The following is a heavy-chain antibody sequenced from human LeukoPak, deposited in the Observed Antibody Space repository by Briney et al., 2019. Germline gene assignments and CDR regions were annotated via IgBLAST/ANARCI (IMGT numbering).Heavy chain of an antibody. Sequence: GGTLRLSCAASGFTFSSYGMSWVRQAPGKGLEWVSAISGSGGSTYYADSVKGRSTISRDNSKNTLYLQMNSLRAEDTAVYYCAKRQWQQLGALDYWGQGTLVTVSS. CDR2: ISGSGGST. J-gene: IGHJ4*02. V-gene: IGHV3-23*01. D-gene: IGHD6-13*01. CDR1: GFTFSSYG. CDR3: AKRQWQQLGALDY.